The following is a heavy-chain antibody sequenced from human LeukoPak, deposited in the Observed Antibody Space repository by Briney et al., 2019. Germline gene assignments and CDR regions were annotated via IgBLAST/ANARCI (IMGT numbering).Heavy chain of an antibody. CDR1: GFTFSSYA. Sequence: GGSLRLSCAASGFTFSSYAMHWVRQAPGKGLEWVAVVSYDGSNKYYANSVKGRLTISRDKSKNTLHLQMNSLRAEDTAIYYCARDTSFAVGATLDFWGQGILVTVSS. D-gene: IGHD1-26*01. V-gene: IGHV3-30*04. J-gene: IGHJ4*02. CDR3: ARDTSFAVGATLDF. CDR2: VSYDGSNK.